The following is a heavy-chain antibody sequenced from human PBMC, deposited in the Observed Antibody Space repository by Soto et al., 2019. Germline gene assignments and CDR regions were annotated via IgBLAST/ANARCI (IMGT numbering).Heavy chain of an antibody. V-gene: IGHV3-7*01. D-gene: IGHD4-4*01. CDR1: GFTVSDSW. CDR2: IKPDESEK. Sequence: EVQLVESGGGLVQPGGSLRLSCTAAGFTVSDSWMTLVRQAPGKGLEWVARIKPDESEKKDADSVKGRFSISRDNAKNSMYWQMDSLRGEDTAVYYCVRGGSNYASWGQGTLVTVSS. J-gene: IGHJ5*02. CDR3: VRGGSNYAS.